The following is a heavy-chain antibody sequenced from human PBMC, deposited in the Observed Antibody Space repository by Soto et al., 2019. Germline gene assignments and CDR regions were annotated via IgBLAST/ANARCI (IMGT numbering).Heavy chain of an antibody. D-gene: IGHD3-10*01. CDR2: INPNSGGT. CDR3: ARVYYYGSGAFDI. V-gene: IGHV1-2*04. CDR1: GYTFTGYY. Sequence: ASVKVSCKASGYTFTGYYMHWVRQAPGQGLEWMGWINPNSGGTNYAQKFQGWVTMTRDTSISTAYMELSRLRSDDTAVYYCARVYYYGSGAFDIWGQGTMVTVSS. J-gene: IGHJ3*02.